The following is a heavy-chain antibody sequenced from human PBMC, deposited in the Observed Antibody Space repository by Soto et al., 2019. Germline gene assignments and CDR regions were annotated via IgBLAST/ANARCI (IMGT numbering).Heavy chain of an antibody. D-gene: IGHD3-10*01. CDR3: ASGDGGYYYGSGSSEGGWFEP. CDR2: ISAYNGNT. J-gene: IGHJ5*02. CDR1: GYTFTSYG. V-gene: IGHV1-18*04. Sequence: ASVKVSCKASGYTFTSYGISWVRQAPGQGLEWMGWISAYNGNTNYAKKLQGGVTMTTDTCTSTAYMELRSLRSDDTAVYYCASGDGGYYYGSGSSEGGWFEPWGQGTLVTVSS.